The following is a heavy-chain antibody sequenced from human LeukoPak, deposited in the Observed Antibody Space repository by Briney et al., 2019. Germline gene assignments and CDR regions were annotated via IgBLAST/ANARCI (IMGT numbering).Heavy chain of an antibody. Sequence: WASVKVSCKASGYTFTTHDINWVRQATGQGLEWLGWMSPNSGDTGYAQKFQGRVTMTSDSSISTAYMELGSLRSEDTAIYYCVRTPPNWGFDYWGQGTLVTVSS. CDR1: GYTFTTHD. D-gene: IGHD7-27*01. J-gene: IGHJ4*02. V-gene: IGHV1-8*01. CDR2: MSPNSGDT. CDR3: VRTPPNWGFDY.